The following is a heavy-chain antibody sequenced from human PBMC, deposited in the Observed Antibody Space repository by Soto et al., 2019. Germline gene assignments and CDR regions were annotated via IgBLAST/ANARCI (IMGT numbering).Heavy chain of an antibody. D-gene: IGHD3-16*01. V-gene: IGHV4-34*01. Sequence: SETLSLTCAVYGGSFSGHYWSWIRQPPGKGLEWIGEINHSGSTNSNPSLKSRVTISVDTSKNQFSLTLNSVTAADTAVYYCATDPGGPPLNRFDTWGHGTVVTVSS. CDR3: ATDPGGPPLNRFDT. CDR2: INHSGST. J-gene: IGHJ5*01. CDR1: GGSFSGHY.